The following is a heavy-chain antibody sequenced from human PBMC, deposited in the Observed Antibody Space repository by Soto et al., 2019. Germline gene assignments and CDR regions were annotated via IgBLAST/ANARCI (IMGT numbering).Heavy chain of an antibody. D-gene: IGHD2-21*02. Sequence: QITLKESGPTLVKPTQTLTLTCTVSGFSVSSSGEGVGWIRQPPGKALEWLALIYWDDDKRYSPSLKSRLTITMDTSNYQVGLTLTNMAPVDTATYYCAHIDPKLGTAGGHGVCDFWGQVTLFTVSS. CDR2: IYWDDDK. J-gene: IGHJ4*02. V-gene: IGHV2-5*02. CDR3: AHIDPKLGTAGGHGVCDF. CDR1: GFSVSSSGEG.